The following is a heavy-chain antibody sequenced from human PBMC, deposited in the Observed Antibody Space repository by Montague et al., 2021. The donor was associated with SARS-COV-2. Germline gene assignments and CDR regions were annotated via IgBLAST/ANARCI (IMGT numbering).Heavy chain of an antibody. CDR2: INHSGST. J-gene: IGHJ4*02. Sequence: SETLSLTCAVYGGSFSNYYWTWIRQPPGKGLERIGEINHSGSTNYNPSLKSRVTISIDTSKNEFSLKLSSVTAADTAVYYCARIINHFDSDGPPSLFDHWGQGIRVTASS. V-gene: IGHV4-34*01. CDR3: ARIINHFDSDGPPSLFDH. D-gene: IGHD3-22*01. CDR1: GGSFSNYY.